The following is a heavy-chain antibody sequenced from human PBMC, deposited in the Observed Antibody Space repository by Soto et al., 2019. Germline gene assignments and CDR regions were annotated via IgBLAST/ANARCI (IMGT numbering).Heavy chain of an antibody. D-gene: IGHD3-22*01. J-gene: IGHJ3*01. V-gene: IGHV4-39*01. Sequence: QLQLQESGPGLVKPSETLSLTCTISGGSISSSTYYWGWIRQPPGKGLEWIGSIYNSGRTYYNPSLAIRVTISVDTSKNQFSLKMNFVTAADTAVYYCASHSSLGSGFSPWGQGTMVTVS. CDR1: GGSISSSTYY. CDR2: IYNSGRT. CDR3: ASHSSLGSGFSP.